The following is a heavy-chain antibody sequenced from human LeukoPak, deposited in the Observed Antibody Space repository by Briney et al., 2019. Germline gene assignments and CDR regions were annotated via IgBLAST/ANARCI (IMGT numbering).Heavy chain of an antibody. CDR1: GGSISSYY. J-gene: IGHJ4*02. V-gene: IGHV4-59*08. CDR3: AKHDRKDSGNYYADY. Sequence: PSETLSLTCTVSGGSISSYYWSWIRQPPGKGLEWIGYIYYTGSTRYNPSLKSRVTISVDTSKNQFSLKLSPVTAADTAVYYCAKHDRKDSGNYYADYWGQGTLVTVSS. D-gene: IGHD3-10*01. CDR2: IYYTGST.